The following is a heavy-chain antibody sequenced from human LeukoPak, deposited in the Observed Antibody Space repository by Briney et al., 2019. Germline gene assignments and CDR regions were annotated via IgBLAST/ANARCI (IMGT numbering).Heavy chain of an antibody. V-gene: IGHV4-61*01. CDR3: ARGRSYGFDFDS. CDR2: KYYSGST. CDR1: GASINTCCYY. J-gene: IGHJ4*02. Sequence: SETLSLTCDVSGASINTCCYYWTWIRKPPEKVLEWIGYKYYSGSTRYNSSLRSRLTISLDSSKNQFSLRLTSVTAADTAVYYCARGRSYGFDFDSWGPGTLVIVSS. D-gene: IGHD5-18*01.